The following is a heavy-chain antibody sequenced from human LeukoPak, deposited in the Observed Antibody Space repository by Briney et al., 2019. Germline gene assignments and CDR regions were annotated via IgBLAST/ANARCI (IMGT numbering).Heavy chain of an antibody. CDR3: ARGTGTVPTNWGFFYFYGLDV. CDR1: GYTFSSHD. J-gene: IGHJ6*02. Sequence: GASVKVSCKASGYTFSSHDINWVRQATGQGLEWMGWMSPNSGKTDHAQQFQGRVVMTMNTSITTVYMELSGLTSDDTAMYYCARGTGTVPTNWGFFYFYGLDVWGQGTTVTVSS. V-gene: IGHV1-8*01. CDR2: MSPNSGKT. D-gene: IGHD7-27*01.